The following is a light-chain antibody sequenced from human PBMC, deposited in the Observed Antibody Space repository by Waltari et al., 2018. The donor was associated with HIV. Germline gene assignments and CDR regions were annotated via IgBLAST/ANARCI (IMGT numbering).Light chain of an antibody. CDR3: QQLNSYPLT. Sequence: DIHLTQSPSFLSASVGDTVTITCRASQGVNTYLAWHQQRPGEVPKLLIYSASTLKTGVPSRFSGSGSGTEFSLTISGLQPEDLATYYCQQLNSYPLTFGGGTTLEIK. CDR2: SAS. CDR1: QGVNTY. J-gene: IGKJ4*02. V-gene: IGKV1-9*01.